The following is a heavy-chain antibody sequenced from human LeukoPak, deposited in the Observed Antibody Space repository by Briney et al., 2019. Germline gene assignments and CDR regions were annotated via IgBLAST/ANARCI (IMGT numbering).Heavy chain of an antibody. CDR2: IKQDGSEK. J-gene: IGHJ6*03. V-gene: IGHV3-7*01. Sequence: GGSLRLSCAASGFTFSSYWMSWVRQAPGKGLEWVANIKQDGSEKYYVDSVKGRFTISRDNAKNSLYLQMNSLRAEDTAVYYCASCPNDYYYYMDVWGKGTTVTVSS. CDR3: ASCPNDYYYYMDV. CDR1: GFTFSSYW.